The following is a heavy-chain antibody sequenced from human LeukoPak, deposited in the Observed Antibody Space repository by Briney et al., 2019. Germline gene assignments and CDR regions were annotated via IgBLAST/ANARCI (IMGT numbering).Heavy chain of an antibody. CDR3: ASRGYSYGQTIDY. J-gene: IGHJ4*02. D-gene: IGHD5-18*01. CDR2: IYSGGST. V-gene: IGHV3-66*02. CDR1: GFTVSSNY. Sequence: GGSLRLSCAASGFTVSSNYMSWVRQAPGKGLEWVSVIYSGGSTYYADSVKGRFTISRDNSKNTLYLQMNSLRVEDTAVYYCASRGYSYGQTIDYWGQGTLVTVSS.